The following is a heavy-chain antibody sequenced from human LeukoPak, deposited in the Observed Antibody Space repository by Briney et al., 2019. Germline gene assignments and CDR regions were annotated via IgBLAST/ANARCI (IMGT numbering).Heavy chain of an antibody. V-gene: IGHV3-66*02. D-gene: IGHD2-21*01. CDR2: IYTGGTT. J-gene: IGHJ3*02. CDR1: GFTVRSNH. Sequence: GGSLRLSCAASGFTVRSNHMNWVRQAPGKGLEWVSVIYTGGTTNYADSVKGRFTISRNNSKNTLYLQMNSLRAEDTAMYYCARDSSVDGFGMWRQGTMVTVSS. CDR3: ARDSSVDGFGM.